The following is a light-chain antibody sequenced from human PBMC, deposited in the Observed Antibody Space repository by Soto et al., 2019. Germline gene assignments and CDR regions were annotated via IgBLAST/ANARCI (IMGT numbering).Light chain of an antibody. V-gene: IGKV3-15*01. CDR3: QQYETFSGT. J-gene: IGKJ1*01. CDR2: GAS. CDR1: HSVSSS. Sequence: EVVMTQSPATLSVSPGERATLSCRASHSVSSSLAWYQQKPGQAPRLLISGASTRAAGIPARFSGSGSGTKFTLTIASLQPDDFATYYCQQYETFSGTFGPGTKVDIK.